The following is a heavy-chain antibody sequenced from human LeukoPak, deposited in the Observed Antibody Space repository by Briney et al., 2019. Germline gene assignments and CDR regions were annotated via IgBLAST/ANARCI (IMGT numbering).Heavy chain of an antibody. Sequence: SETLSLTCTVSGGSISSYYWSWIRRPPGKGLEWIGYIYYSGSTNYNPSLKSRVTISVDTSKNQFSLKLSSVTAADTAVYYCAREGSDGHFDYWGQGTLVTVSS. CDR3: AREGSDGHFDY. D-gene: IGHD3-10*01. J-gene: IGHJ4*02. V-gene: IGHV4-59*01. CDR1: GGSISSYY. CDR2: IYYSGST.